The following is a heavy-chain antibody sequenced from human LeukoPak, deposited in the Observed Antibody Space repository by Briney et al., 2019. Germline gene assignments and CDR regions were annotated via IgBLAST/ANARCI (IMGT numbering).Heavy chain of an antibody. Sequence: PGGSLRLSCAASGFTFSSYAMSWARQAPGKGLEWVSAISGSGGSTYYADSVKGRFTISRDNSKNTLYLQMNSLRAEDTAVYYCARRGNRGLMNTAWWAFDIWGQGTMVTVSS. CDR2: ISGSGGST. J-gene: IGHJ3*02. CDR1: GFTFSSYA. V-gene: IGHV3-23*01. CDR3: ARRGNRGLMNTAWWAFDI. D-gene: IGHD5-18*01.